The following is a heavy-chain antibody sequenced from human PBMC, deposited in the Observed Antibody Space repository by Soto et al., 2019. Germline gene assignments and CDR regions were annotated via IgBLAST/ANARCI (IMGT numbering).Heavy chain of an antibody. D-gene: IGHD2-21*02. CDR1: GGTVASSHW. V-gene: IGHV4-4*02. CDR2: VYHTGDT. Sequence: SETLSPTCGVSGGTVASSHWWSWVRQSPGGGLEWIGNVYHTGDTNFNPSLQSRVTISVDKSNNQFSLRLNSLTAADTAVYFCAREIVTAGGNNYFDPWGPGTLVTVSS. CDR3: AREIVTAGGNNYFDP. J-gene: IGHJ5*02.